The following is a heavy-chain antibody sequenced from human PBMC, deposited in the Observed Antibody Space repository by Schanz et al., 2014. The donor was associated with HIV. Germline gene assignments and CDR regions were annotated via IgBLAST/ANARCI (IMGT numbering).Heavy chain of an antibody. D-gene: IGHD5-12*01. V-gene: IGHV1-8*02. CDR2: IDPNSGAT. J-gene: IGHJ4*02. Sequence: QVWLVQSGAEVKKPGASVRVSCKASGYNFGNLGINWVRQATGQGLEWMGWIDPNSGATSSAQKFQGRVTMTRDTSTSTVYMQLSSLTSDDTAVYYCARGAAEMATMTPWRYWGQGTLVTVSS. CDR1: GYNFGNLG. CDR3: ARGAAEMATMTPWRY.